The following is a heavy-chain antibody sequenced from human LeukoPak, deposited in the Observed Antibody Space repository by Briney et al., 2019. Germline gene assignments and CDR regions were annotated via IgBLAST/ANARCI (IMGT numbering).Heavy chain of an antibody. CDR1: GGSISSGSYY. CDR2: IYTSGST. V-gene: IGHV4-61*02. D-gene: IGHD3-10*01. Sequence: SQTLSLTCTVSGGSISSGSYYWSWIRQPAGKGLEWIGRIYTSGSTNYNPSLKSRVTISVDTSKNQFSLKLSSVTAADTAVYYCARVRYYYGSGSFYYYMDVWGKGTTVTVSS. J-gene: IGHJ6*03. CDR3: ARVRYYYGSGSFYYYMDV.